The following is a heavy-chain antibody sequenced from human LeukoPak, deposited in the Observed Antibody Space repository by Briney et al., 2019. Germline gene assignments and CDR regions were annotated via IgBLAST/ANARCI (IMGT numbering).Heavy chain of an antibody. J-gene: IGHJ4*02. D-gene: IGHD6-19*01. CDR3: ANRPLNSASGWYGVDY. Sequence: QAARSLRPSCALSASTFSNQSIRWFRPDPAKRLERVSAISTCGGSTYYGDSVKGGFTICRDNSKNTLYLQMKSLRAEDTAVYYCANRPLNSASGWYGVDYWGQGTLVTVSS. CDR2: ISTCGGST. V-gene: IGHV3-23*01. CDR1: ASTFSNQS.